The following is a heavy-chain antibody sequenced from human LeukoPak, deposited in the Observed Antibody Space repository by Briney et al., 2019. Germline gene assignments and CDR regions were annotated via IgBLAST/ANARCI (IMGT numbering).Heavy chain of an antibody. Sequence: SQTLSLTCTVSGGSISSGSYYWSWIRQPAGKGLEWIGRIYTSGSTNYNPSLKSRVTISVDTSKNQFSLKLSSVTAAGTAVYYCARGPSRIAAADADYWGQGTLVTVSS. D-gene: IGHD6-13*01. V-gene: IGHV4-61*02. CDR2: IYTSGST. CDR3: ARGPSRIAAADADY. CDR1: GGSISSGSYY. J-gene: IGHJ4*02.